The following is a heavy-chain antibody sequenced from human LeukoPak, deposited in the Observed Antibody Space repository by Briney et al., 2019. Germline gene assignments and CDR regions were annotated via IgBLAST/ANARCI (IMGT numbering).Heavy chain of an antibody. D-gene: IGHD2-15*01. CDR3: ARGSVVAANFDF. J-gene: IGHJ4*02. CDR1: GFTFSSYW. CDR2: IKQDGNEK. V-gene: IGHV3-7*01. Sequence: GGSLRLSCAASGFTFSSYWMSWVRQAPGKGLEWVANIKQDGNEKSYVDSVKGRFTISRDNAKNSLYLQMNSLRAEDTAVYYCARGSVVAANFDFWGQGTLVTVSS.